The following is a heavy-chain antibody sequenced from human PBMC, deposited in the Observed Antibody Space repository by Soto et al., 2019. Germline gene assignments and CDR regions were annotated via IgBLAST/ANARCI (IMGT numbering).Heavy chain of an antibody. D-gene: IGHD3-22*01. CDR1: GGSISSYY. V-gene: IGHV4-59*01. J-gene: IGHJ3*02. CDR2: IYYSGST. CDR3: ARVNPYYYDPGNAYDI. Sequence: SETLSLTCTVSGGSISSYYWSWIRQPPGKGLEWIGYIYYSGSTNYNPSLKSRVTISVDTSKNQFSLKLSSVTAADTAVYYCARVNPYYYDPGNAYDIWGQGTMVTVSS.